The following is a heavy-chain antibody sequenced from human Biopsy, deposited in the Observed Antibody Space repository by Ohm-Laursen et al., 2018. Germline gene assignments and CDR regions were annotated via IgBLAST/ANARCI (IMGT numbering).Heavy chain of an antibody. CDR1: GDSLSSGPDN. J-gene: IGHJ4*02. Sequence: SETLSLTCTVSGDSLSSGPDNWSWIRQSPGQGLEYIGFIYSGGNTNYSPSLKNRVTMSVDTSKNQFYLKLYSVTAADTAVYYCARGRRTSGWPYFDNWGQGALVIVSP. V-gene: IGHV4-61*01. CDR2: IYSGGNT. CDR3: ARGRRTSGWPYFDN. D-gene: IGHD6-19*01.